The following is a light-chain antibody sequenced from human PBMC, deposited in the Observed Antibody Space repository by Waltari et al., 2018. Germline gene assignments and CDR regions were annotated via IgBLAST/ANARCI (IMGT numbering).Light chain of an antibody. CDR2: GAS. Sequence: IVMTQSPATLSVFPGERATLSCRASQSISSNLAWYQQKPGQAPRLLIYGASTRATGIPDRFNGSGSGIEFTLTINSLQSEDFAVYYCQQYNNWPPDPTFGQGTKVEIK. CDR3: QQYNNWPPDPT. CDR1: QSISSN. V-gene: IGKV3D-15*01. J-gene: IGKJ1*01.